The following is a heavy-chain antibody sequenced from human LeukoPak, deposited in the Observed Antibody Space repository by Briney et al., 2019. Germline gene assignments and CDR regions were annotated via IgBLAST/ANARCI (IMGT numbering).Heavy chain of an antibody. V-gene: IGHV3-33*06. Sequence: SGRSLRLSCAASGFTFSSYGMHWVRQAPGKGLEWVAGIWYDGSNKYYADSVKGRFTISRDNSKNTLYLQMSSLGPEDTAMYHCVKDDSYYYNSGDSNYWGQGTLVTVSS. CDR1: GFTFSSYG. CDR2: IWYDGSNK. J-gene: IGHJ4*02. D-gene: IGHD3-10*01. CDR3: VKDDSYYYNSGDSNY.